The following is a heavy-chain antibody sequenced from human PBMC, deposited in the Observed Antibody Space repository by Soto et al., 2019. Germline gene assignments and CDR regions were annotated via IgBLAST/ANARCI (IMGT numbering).Heavy chain of an antibody. CDR2: IYYSGRT. CDR1: GGSINNGNS. J-gene: IGHJ6*02. D-gene: IGHD2-15*01. Sequence: QVQLQESGPGLVKPSGTLSLTCAVSGGSINNGNSWSWVRQSPGRGLEWIGEIYYSGRTQYNPSLKSRISIPVDNPKKQFSLKLPSVPAANTATYYCGASYCSGGRCLPYAKHIWGQGPTAIVSS. CDR3: GASYCSGGRCLPYAKHI. V-gene: IGHV4-4*02.